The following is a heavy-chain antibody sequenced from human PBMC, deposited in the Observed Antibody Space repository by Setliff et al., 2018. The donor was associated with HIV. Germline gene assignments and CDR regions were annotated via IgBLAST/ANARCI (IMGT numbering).Heavy chain of an antibody. CDR1: GYMFASYW. V-gene: IGHV5-10-1*01. Sequence: GESLKISCKGSGYMFASYWINWVRQVPGKGLEWMARIDPSDSDTNFSPSFQGHVTISVDRSITTAYLQWSSLKATDTAMYFCARSGGPTYNYDSSGHYPDYWGQGTLVTVS. D-gene: IGHD3-22*01. J-gene: IGHJ4*02. CDR2: IDPSDSDT. CDR3: ARSGGPTYNYDSSGHYPDY.